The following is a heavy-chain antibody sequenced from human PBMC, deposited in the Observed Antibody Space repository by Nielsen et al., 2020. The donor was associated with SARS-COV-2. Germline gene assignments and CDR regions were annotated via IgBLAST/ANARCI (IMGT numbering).Heavy chain of an antibody. J-gene: IGHJ4*02. Sequence: GSLRLSCSVSGTSISSYYWSWIRQPPGKGLEWIGYIYYSGSTNYNPSLRSRVTISIDTSKNQFSLKLTSVTAADTAVYYCARELQSNYFDSWGQGSLVTVSS. CDR1: GTSISSYY. CDR3: ARELQSNYFDS. D-gene: IGHD4-11*01. V-gene: IGHV4-59*01. CDR2: IYYSGST.